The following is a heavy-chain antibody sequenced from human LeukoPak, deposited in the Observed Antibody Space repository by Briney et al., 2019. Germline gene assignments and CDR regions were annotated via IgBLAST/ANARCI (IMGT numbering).Heavy chain of an antibody. Sequence: GGSLRLSCAASGFTFSSYSMNWVRQAPGTGLEWVSSISSSSSYIYYADSMKGRLTISRDNAKNSLYLQMNSLRAEDTAVYYCERDDRGVYGSLNSWGQGTLVTVSS. CDR2: ISSSSSYI. CDR3: ERDDRGVYGSLNS. CDR1: GFTFSSYS. V-gene: IGHV3-21*01. J-gene: IGHJ4*02. D-gene: IGHD2-8*01.